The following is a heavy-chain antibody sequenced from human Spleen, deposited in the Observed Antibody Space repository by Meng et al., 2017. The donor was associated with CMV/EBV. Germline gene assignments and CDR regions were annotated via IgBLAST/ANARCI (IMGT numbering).Heavy chain of an antibody. V-gene: IGHV3-9*01. CDR3: ARALFRGYCSSTSCYRFGYYGMDV. Sequence: GGSLRLSCAASGFTFDDYAMHWVRQGPGKGLEWVSGISWNSGSIGYADSMKGRFTISRDNSKNTLYLQMNSLRAEDTAVYYCARALFRGYCSSTSCYRFGYYGMDVWGQGTTVTVSS. CDR2: ISWNSGSI. J-gene: IGHJ6*02. CDR1: GFTFDDYA. D-gene: IGHD2-2*01.